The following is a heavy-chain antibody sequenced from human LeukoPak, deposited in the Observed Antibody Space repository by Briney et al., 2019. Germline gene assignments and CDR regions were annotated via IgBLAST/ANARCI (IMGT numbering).Heavy chain of an antibody. CDR3: AKEVVLGETNYYYYGMDV. V-gene: IGHV3-23*01. CDR1: GFTFSSYE. J-gene: IGHJ6*02. CDR2: ISGSGARA. Sequence: PGGSLRLSCAASGFTFSSYEMNWVRQAPGKGLEWVSAISGSGARAHYAESVRGRFTISRDNSQNTLHLQMNSLRAEDTAVYYCAKEVVLGETNYYYYGMDVWGQGTTVTVSS. D-gene: IGHD1-26*01.